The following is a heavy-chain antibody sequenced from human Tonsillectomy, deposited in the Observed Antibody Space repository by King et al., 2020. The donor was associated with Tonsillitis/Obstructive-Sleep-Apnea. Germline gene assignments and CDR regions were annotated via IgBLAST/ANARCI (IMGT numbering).Heavy chain of an antibody. J-gene: IGHJ4*02. CDR2: VSAYNGDT. CDR3: ARDSRYFDWSPPTDY. CDR1: GYTFINFA. V-gene: IGHV1-18*01. Sequence: QLVQSGAEVKKPGASVKVSCKASGYTFINFAITWVRQAPVQGLEWMGWVSAYNGDTNYAQNLQGRVTMPAETSTTTAYMELRSLRSDDTAVYYCARDSRYFDWSPPTDYWGQGTLVTVSS. D-gene: IGHD3-9*01.